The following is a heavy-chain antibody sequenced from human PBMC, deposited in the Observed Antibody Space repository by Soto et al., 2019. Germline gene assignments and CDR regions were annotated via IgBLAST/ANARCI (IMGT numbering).Heavy chain of an antibody. CDR2: IKQDGSAK. Sequence: GGSLRLSCAAYGFTFSSYWMSWVRQAPGKGLEWVANIKQDGSAKYYLDSVKGRFTISRDNAKNSVYLEMNSLRADDTAVYYCASDSSGWFYFDYWGQGALVTVSS. D-gene: IGHD6-19*01. CDR3: ASDSSGWFYFDY. J-gene: IGHJ4*02. CDR1: GFTFSSYW. V-gene: IGHV3-7*04.